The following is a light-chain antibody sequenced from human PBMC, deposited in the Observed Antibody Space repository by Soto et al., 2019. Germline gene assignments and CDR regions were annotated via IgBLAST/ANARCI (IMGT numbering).Light chain of an antibody. Sequence: DIQMTQSPSSVSASLGDRVTITCRASQAISSRLAWYQQKPGKAPKLRIYDESSLQSGVPSRFSGSGSGTYFTLTFGSLQPEDFATYYCQQANSFPLTFGGGTMVEIK. CDR3: QQANSFPLT. CDR1: QAISSR. CDR2: DES. V-gene: IGKV1-12*01. J-gene: IGKJ4*01.